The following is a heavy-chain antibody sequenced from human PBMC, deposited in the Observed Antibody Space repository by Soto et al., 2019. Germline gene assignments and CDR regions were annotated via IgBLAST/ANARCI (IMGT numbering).Heavy chain of an antibody. CDR1: GGSISSSSYY. CDR3: ARHGPGGSYSDY. CDR2: IYYSGST. V-gene: IGHV4-39*01. J-gene: IGHJ4*02. D-gene: IGHD1-26*01. Sequence: QLQLQESGPGLVKPSETLSLTCTVSGGSISSSSYYWGWIRQPPGKGLEWIGSIYYSGSTYYNPSLKSRVTISVDTSKNQFYLNLSSVTAADTAVYYCARHGPGGSYSDYWGQGTLVTVSS.